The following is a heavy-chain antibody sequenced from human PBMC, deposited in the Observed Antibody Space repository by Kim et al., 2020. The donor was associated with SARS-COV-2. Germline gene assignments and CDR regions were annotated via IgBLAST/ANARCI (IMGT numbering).Heavy chain of an antibody. CDR3: ARGRKGRGSGSYHPSFGMDV. J-gene: IGHJ6*02. CDR1: GGSFSGYY. Sequence: SETLSLTCAVYGGSFSGYYWSWIRQPPGKGLEWIGEINHSGSTNYNPSLKSRVTISVDTSKNQFSLKLSSVTAADTAVYYCARGRKGRGSGSYHPSFGMDVWGQGTTVTVSS. D-gene: IGHD3-10*01. CDR2: INHSGST. V-gene: IGHV4-34*01.